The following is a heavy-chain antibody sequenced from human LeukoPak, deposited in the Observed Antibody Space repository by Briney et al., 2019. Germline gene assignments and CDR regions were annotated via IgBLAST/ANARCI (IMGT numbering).Heavy chain of an antibody. CDR3: ARRNLGHCSSSSCPLYYFDS. D-gene: IGHD2-2*01. V-gene: IGHV1-8*03. CDR2: LNPNSGNT. CDR1: GYTFTSFD. J-gene: IGHJ4*02. Sequence: ASVKVSCKASGYTFTSFDINWVRQATGQGLEWMGWLNPNSGNTGYAQKFQGRVTITRNTSISTAYMELSSLRSEDTAVYYCARRNLGHCSSSSCPLYYFDSWGQGTLVTISS.